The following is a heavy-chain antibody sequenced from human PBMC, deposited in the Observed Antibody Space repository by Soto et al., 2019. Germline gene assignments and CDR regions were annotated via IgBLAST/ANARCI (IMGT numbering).Heavy chain of an antibody. J-gene: IGHJ4*02. D-gene: IGHD6-19*01. CDR2: ISGSGTTI. CDR3: ARGYTGGWSRGGYFDY. V-gene: IGHV3-48*03. Sequence: SGGSVRLSXVASGFTFSSYDMNWVRQAPGKGPEWVSHISGSGTTIYYADSVRGRFTISRDNAKNSLYLQMNSLRAEDRAIYYCARGYTGGWSRGGYFDYWGQGTLVTVSS. CDR1: GFTFSSYD.